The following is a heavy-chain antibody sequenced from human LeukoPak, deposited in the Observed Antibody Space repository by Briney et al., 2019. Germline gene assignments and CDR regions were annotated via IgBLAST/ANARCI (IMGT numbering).Heavy chain of an antibody. J-gene: IGHJ4*02. CDR2: ISSSSTYT. CDR1: GFTFSTYN. CDR3: ASLGSGSQVDY. D-gene: IGHD3-10*01. V-gene: IGHV3-21*01. Sequence: PGGSLRLSCAASGFTFSTYNMNWVRQAPVKGLEWLSSISSSSTYTYYGDSVKGRFTISRDNAKNLLYLQMNSLRAEDTAVYYCASLGSGSQVDYWGQGTLVTVSS.